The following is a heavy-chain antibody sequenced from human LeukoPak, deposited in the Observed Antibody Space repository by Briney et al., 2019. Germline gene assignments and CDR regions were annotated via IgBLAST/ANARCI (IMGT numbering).Heavy chain of an antibody. CDR3: VRDKDGYNF. CDR1: GFTFNTYV. J-gene: IGHJ4*02. D-gene: IGHD5-24*01. CDR2: IYTDGKTT. Sequence: GGSLRLSCAASGFTFNTYVMHWVRQAPGKGLVWVARIYTDGKTTTYADSVKGRFTISRDNAKNMLYVQKNSLRAEDTAVYYCVRDKDGYNFWGQGTLVSVSS. V-gene: IGHV3-74*01.